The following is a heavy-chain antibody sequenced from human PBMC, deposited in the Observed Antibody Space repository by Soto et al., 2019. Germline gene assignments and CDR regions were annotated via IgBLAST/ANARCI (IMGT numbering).Heavy chain of an antibody. CDR3: AREAFHYYATTGFYSDY. D-gene: IGHD3-22*01. Sequence: SETLSLTCDVSNFSISNGYYWSWIRQPPGRGLEWIGSMYHRGSAYYNPSLAGRVSISIDTSKNQFSLSLTSVTAADTAVYFCAREAFHYYATTGFYSDYWGRGTLVTVSS. J-gene: IGHJ4*02. CDR2: MYHRGSA. CDR1: NFSISNGYY. V-gene: IGHV4-38-2*02.